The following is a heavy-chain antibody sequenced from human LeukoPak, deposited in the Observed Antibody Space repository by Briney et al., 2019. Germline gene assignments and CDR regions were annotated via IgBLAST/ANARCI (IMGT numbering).Heavy chain of an antibody. J-gene: IGHJ6*02. CDR3: ASQYSSSSHCYYGMDV. CDR1: GFTFSSYW. V-gene: IGHV3-7*03. CDR2: IKQDGSEK. D-gene: IGHD6-6*01. Sequence: GSLRLSCAASGFTFSSYWMSWVRQAPGKGLEWVANIKQDGSEKYYVDSVKGRFTISRDNAKNSLYLQMNSLRAEDTAVYYCASQYSSSSHCYYGMDVWGQGTAATVSS.